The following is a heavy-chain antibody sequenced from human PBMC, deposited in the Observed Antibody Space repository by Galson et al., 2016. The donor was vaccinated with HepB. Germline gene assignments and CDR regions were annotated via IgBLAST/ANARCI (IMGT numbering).Heavy chain of an antibody. CDR1: GFHFSSYA. V-gene: IGHV3-23*01. CDR3: AKEGFCTGSACYWPPDH. J-gene: IGHJ4*02. D-gene: IGHD2-8*02. CDR2: MSGSGDTT. Sequence: SLRLSCAASGFHFSSYAMSWVRQAPGKGLEWVAHMSGSGDTTFYAASVRGRFTIPRDNSENTLFLQMDRLTGEDTAVYYCAKEGFCTGSACYWPPDHWGQGTPVTVSS.